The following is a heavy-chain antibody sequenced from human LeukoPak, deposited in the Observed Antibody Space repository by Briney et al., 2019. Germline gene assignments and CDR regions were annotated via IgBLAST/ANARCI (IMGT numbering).Heavy chain of an antibody. CDR2: IKEDGSLK. Sequence: PGGSLRLSCAASGFTFSSYGIHWVRQAPGKGLEWVANIKEDGSLKNYVDSVEGRFTVSRDNAKNTLYLQMNSLRLEDTAVYYCVRDWAPASMQAAPFDCWGQGTLVTVSS. J-gene: IGHJ4*02. D-gene: IGHD2/OR15-2a*01. CDR1: GFTFSSYG. CDR3: VRDWAPASMQAAPFDC. V-gene: IGHV3-7*01.